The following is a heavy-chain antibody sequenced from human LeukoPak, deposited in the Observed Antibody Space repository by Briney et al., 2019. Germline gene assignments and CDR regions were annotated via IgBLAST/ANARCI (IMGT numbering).Heavy chain of an antibody. CDR2: IRYDGSNK. D-gene: IGHD6-13*01. CDR3: AKGRESEIAAAGNSYFDY. Sequence: GGSLRLSCAASGFTFGSYGMHWVRHAPGKGLEWVAFIRYDGSNKYYADSVKGRSTISRDNSKNTLYLQMNSLRAGDTAVYYCAKGRESEIAAAGNSYFDYWGQGTLVTVSS. CDR1: GFTFGSYG. V-gene: IGHV3-30*02. J-gene: IGHJ4*02.